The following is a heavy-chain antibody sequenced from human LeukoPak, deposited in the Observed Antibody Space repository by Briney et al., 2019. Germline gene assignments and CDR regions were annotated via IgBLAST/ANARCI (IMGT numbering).Heavy chain of an antibody. CDR3: AVQITIIVVVPYFDY. J-gene: IGHJ4*02. Sequence: GGSLRLSCAASGLTFSDYYMTWIRQAPGKGLEWVSSISGTGTTIYSADSVRGRFTVSRDNARNSLFLHMNSLRAEDTAVYYCAVQITIIVVVPYFDYWGQGTLVTVSS. V-gene: IGHV3-11*04. D-gene: IGHD3-22*01. CDR1: GLTFSDYY. CDR2: ISGTGTTI.